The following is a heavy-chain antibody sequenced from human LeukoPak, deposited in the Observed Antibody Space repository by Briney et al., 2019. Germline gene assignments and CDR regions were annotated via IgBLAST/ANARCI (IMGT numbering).Heavy chain of an antibody. V-gene: IGHV3-23*01. CDR3: AKEGFVATNTAYYGMDV. D-gene: IGHD5-12*01. CDR1: GFTFSSYA. Sequence: PGGSLRLSCAASGFTFSSYAMSWVRQAPGKGLEWVSAISGSGGSTYYADSVKGRFTISRDNSKNTLYLQMNSLRAEDTAVYYCAKEGFVATNTAYYGMDVWGQGTTVTVSS. CDR2: ISGSGGST. J-gene: IGHJ6*02.